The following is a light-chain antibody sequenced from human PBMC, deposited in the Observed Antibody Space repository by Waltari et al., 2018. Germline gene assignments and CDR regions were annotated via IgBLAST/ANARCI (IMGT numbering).Light chain of an antibody. Sequence: DIQMTQSPSTLSTSVGDRVTITCRASVNVNSWLAWYQVKPGKAPKLLIQKASNLESGVPSRFSGSGSGTEFALTISSLQADDFATYYCQQYRINPWTFGQGTKVEI. CDR2: KAS. CDR3: QQYRINPWT. J-gene: IGKJ1*01. V-gene: IGKV1-5*03. CDR1: VNVNSW.